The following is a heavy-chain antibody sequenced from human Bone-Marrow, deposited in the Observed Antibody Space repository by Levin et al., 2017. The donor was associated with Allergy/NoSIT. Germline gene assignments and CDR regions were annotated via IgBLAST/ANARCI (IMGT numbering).Heavy chain of an antibody. Sequence: PGGSLRLSCAASGFSFSSFWMHWVRQAPGKGLVWVSHIKPDGTTTSYADSVMGRFTISRDNAKNTLYLQMNSLSAEDTAIYYCVRDLYGRDDHWGQGTLVTVSS. CDR3: VRDLYGRDDH. CDR1: GFSFSSFW. J-gene: IGHJ4*02. CDR2: IKPDGTTT. V-gene: IGHV3-74*01. D-gene: IGHD2-2*02.